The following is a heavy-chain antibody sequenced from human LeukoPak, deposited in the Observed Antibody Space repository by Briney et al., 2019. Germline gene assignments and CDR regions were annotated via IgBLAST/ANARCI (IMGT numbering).Heavy chain of an antibody. CDR2: ISGSGGST. D-gene: IGHD2-2*01. J-gene: IGHJ6*02. CDR1: GFTFSSYA. V-gene: IGHV3-23*01. CDR3: AKDGYCSSTSCEIHYYYYGMDV. Sequence: GGSLRLSCAASGFTFSSYAMSWVRQAPGKGLEWVSAISGSGGSTYYADSVKGRFTISRDNSKNTLYLQMNSLRAEDTAVYYCAKDGYCSSTSCEIHYYYYGMDVWGQGTTVTVSS.